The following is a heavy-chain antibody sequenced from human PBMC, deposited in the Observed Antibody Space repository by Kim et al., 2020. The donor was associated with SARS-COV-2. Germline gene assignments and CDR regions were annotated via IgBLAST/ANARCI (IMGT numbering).Heavy chain of an antibody. V-gene: IGHV3-74*01. D-gene: IGHD3-10*01. Sequence: GGSLRLSCAASGFTFSSYWMHWVRQAPGKGLVWVSRINSDGSSTSYADSVKGRFTISRDNAKNTLYLQMNSLRAEDTAVYYCARRQVGYYYGSGSSDYYYSVDVWGQGTTVTVSS. J-gene: IGHJ6*02. CDR1: GFTFSSYW. CDR2: INSDGSST. CDR3: ARRQVGYYYGSGSSDYYYSVDV.